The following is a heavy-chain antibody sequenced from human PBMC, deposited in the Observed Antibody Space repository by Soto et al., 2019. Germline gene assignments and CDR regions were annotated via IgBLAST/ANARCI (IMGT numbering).Heavy chain of an antibody. V-gene: IGHV1-69*01. J-gene: IGHJ4*02. D-gene: IGHD3-22*01. CDR2: IIPIFGTA. CDR1: GGTFSSYA. Sequence: QVQLVQSGAEVKKPGSSVKVSCKASGGTFSSYAISWVRQAPGQGLEWMGGIIPIFGTANYAQKFQGRVTITADESTSTAYMELSSLRSEDTAVYYCARDSVYYDDRSGYYAFGYWGQGTLVTVSS. CDR3: ARDSVYYDDRSGYYAFGY.